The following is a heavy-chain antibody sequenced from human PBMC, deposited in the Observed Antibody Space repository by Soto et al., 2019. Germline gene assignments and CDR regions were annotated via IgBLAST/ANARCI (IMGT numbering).Heavy chain of an antibody. CDR2: ISGSGGRT. CDR1: GFTFSSYA. J-gene: IGHJ3*02. D-gene: IGHD6-6*01. V-gene: IGHV3-23*01. Sequence: GGSLRLSCAASGFTFSSYAMSWVRQAPGKGLEWVSAISGSGGRTYYADSVKGRFTISRDNSKTTLYLQMNSLRAEDTAVYYCAKYGLAGSNVAARTNAFDIWGQGTMVTVSS. CDR3: AKYGLAGSNVAARTNAFDI.